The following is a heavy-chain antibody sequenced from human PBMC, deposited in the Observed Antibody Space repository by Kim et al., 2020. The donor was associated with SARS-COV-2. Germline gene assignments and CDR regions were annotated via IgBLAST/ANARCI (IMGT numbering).Heavy chain of an antibody. V-gene: IGHV1-24*01. J-gene: IGHJ5*02. CDR1: GNTFSELS. D-gene: IGHD3-22*01. CDR2: FGPEAGET. Sequence: ASVKVSCKVSGNTFSELSIHWVRQTPGKGLEWMGGFGPEAGETIYAQNLQGRLTMTEDTSTDTAYMELSSLRSEDTAVYYCATLYYNSLYDKSDYRQNWFDPGGKGPLVTVSS. CDR3: ATLYYNSLYDKSDYRQNWFDP.